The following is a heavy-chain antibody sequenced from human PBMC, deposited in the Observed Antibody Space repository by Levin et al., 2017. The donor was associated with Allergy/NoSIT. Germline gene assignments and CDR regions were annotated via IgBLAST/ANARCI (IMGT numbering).Heavy chain of an antibody. CDR1: GFIFNNYW. CDR2: IKEDGTEK. J-gene: IGHJ4*02. CDR3: VRDLVRYDGSEY. Sequence: GESLKISCAASGFIFNNYWMSWVRQAPGKGLEWVANIKEDGTEKFYVDSVRGRFNVSRDNAKNSLYLQMNSLIDEDTALYYCVRDLVRYDGSEYWGQGTLVTVSS. D-gene: IGHD3-10*01. V-gene: IGHV3-7*01.